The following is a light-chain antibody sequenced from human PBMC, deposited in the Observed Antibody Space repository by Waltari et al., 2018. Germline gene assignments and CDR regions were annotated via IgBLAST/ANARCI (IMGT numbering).Light chain of an antibody. CDR3: QQRSHWPPLT. J-gene: IGKJ4*01. CDR1: QSVNNY. V-gene: IGKV3-11*01. CDR2: DAS. Sequence: EILLTQSPVTLSLSPGERATLPCRASQSVNNYLACYQQKPGQAPRLLIFDASKRATGIPARFSGSGSGTDFTLTISSLEPQDSAVYFCQQRSHWPPLTFGGGTKVEIK.